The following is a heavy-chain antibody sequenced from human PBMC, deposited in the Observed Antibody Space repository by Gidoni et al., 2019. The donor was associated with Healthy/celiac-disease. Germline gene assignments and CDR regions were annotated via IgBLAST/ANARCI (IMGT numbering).Heavy chain of an antibody. CDR1: GFTFSNAW. CDR2: IKRQTDGGTT. V-gene: IGHV3-15*01. CDR3: SIDRALFDY. D-gene: IGHD3-10*01. Sequence: EVQLVESGGGLVKPGGSLRLSCAASGFTFSNAWMSWVRQAPGKGLEWVGRIKRQTDGGTTDYAAPVKCIFPISRDDSKNTLYLQMNSLKTEDTAVYYCSIDRALFDYWGQGTLVTVSS. J-gene: IGHJ4*02.